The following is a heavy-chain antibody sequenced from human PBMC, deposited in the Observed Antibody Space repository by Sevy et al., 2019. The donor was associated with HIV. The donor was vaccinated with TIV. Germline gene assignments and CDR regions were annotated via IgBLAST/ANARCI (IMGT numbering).Heavy chain of an antibody. CDR3: ARGNSGSFDY. V-gene: IGHV3-7*03. Sequence: LSLTCAASGFSFSSYWMHWVRQAPGKGLEWVANIKQDESEKYYAASVKGRFTISRDNAKNSVYLQMNSLRPEDTAIYYCARGNSGSFDYWGQGTLVTVSS. D-gene: IGHD3-22*01. J-gene: IGHJ4*02. CDR1: GFSFSSYW. CDR2: IKQDESEK.